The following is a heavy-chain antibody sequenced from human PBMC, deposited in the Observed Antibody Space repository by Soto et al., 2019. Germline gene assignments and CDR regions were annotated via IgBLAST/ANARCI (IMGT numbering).Heavy chain of an antibody. CDR1: GYTFTSYG. J-gene: IGHJ4*02. CDR3: ARDLIRGYSSSWTPFDY. CDR2: ISAYNGNT. Sequence: QVQLVQSGAEVKKPGASVKVSCKASGYTFTSYGIGWVRQAPGQGLEWMGWISAYNGNTNYAQKLQGRVTMTTDTSTSTAYMELRSLRSDDTAVYYCARDLIRGYSSSWTPFDYWGQGTLVTVSS. D-gene: IGHD6-13*01. V-gene: IGHV1-18*01.